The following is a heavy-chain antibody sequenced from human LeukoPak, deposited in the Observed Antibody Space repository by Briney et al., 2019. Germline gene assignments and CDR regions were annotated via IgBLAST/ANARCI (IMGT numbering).Heavy chain of an antibody. D-gene: IGHD3/OR15-3a*01. J-gene: IGHJ3*02. V-gene: IGHV1-69*13. CDR2: IIPIFGTA. Sequence: ASVKVSCKASGGTFSSYAISWVRQAPGQGLEWMGGIIPIFGTANYAQKFQGRVTITADESTSTAYMELSSLRSEDTAVYYCARDKGPLTDWAFDIWGQGTMVTVSS. CDR1: GGTFSSYA. CDR3: ARDKGPLTDWAFDI.